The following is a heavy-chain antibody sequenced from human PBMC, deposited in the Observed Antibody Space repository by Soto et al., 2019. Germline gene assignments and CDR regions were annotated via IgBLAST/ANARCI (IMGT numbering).Heavy chain of an antibody. CDR3: TTDSYYDSSGYYFDY. D-gene: IGHD3-22*01. J-gene: IGHJ4*02. CDR1: GFTFSNAW. Sequence: GGSLRLSCAASGFTFSNAWMSWVRQAPGKGLEWVGRIKSKTDGGTTDYAAPVKGRFTISRDDSKNTLYLQMNSLKTEDTAVYYCTTDSYYDSSGYYFDYWGQGTLVTVSS. CDR2: IKSKTDGGTT. V-gene: IGHV3-15*01.